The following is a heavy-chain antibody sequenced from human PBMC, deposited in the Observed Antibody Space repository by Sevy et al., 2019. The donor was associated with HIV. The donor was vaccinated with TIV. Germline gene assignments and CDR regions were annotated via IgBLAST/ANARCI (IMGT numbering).Heavy chain of an antibody. CDR2: ISSTSSYI. D-gene: IGHD6-19*01. CDR3: ERDANSGWRKFDMFDP. J-gene: IGHJ5*02. Sequence: GGSLRLSCAASGFTFSTYSMNWVRQAPGKGLEWVSSISSTSSYIDYAYSVKDRYTIFGDNAKNSVYLQMNNLRAVDTAVNSCERDANSGWRKFDMFDPWGQGTLVTVSS. V-gene: IGHV3-21*01. CDR1: GFTFSTYS.